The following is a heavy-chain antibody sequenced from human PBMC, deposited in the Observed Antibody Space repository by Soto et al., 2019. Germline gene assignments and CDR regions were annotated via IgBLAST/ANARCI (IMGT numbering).Heavy chain of an antibody. V-gene: IGHV3-30-3*01. Sequence: QVQLVESGGGVVQPGRSLRLSCVASGFTFRSYVMYWVRQAPGKGLEWVAVISYDGNNKYYADSVKGRFTISRDNSKNTLYRQKNSLRAEDRDVYYCARAGCDGGSRYTLVGVRDGMDVWGQGTTVTVSS. D-gene: IGHD2-15*01. CDR2: ISYDGNNK. CDR3: ARAGCDGGSRYTLVGVRDGMDV. CDR1: GFTFRSYV. J-gene: IGHJ6*02.